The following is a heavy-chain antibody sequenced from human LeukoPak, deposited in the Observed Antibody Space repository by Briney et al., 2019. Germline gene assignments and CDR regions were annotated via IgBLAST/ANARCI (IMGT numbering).Heavy chain of an antibody. CDR3: ARDPGDCSSTSCYTDY. Sequence: GASVKVSCKASGYTFTSYGISWVRQAPGQGLEWMGWISAYNGNTNYAQKLQGRVTMTTDTSTSTAYMELRSLRSEDTAVYYCARDPGDCSSTSCYTDYWGQGTLVTVSS. D-gene: IGHD2-2*02. CDR2: ISAYNGNT. J-gene: IGHJ4*02. V-gene: IGHV1-18*01. CDR1: GYTFTSYG.